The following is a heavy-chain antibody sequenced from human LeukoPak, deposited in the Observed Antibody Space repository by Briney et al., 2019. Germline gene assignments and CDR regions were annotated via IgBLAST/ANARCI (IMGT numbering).Heavy chain of an antibody. CDR2: INPNSGGT. CDR1: GGVFTSYA. Sequence: GASVKVSCKASGGVFTSYAISWVRQAPGQGLEWMGRINPNSGGTNYAQKFQGRVTMTRDTSISTAYMELSRLRSDDTAVYYCARLSGSRTHWGQGTLVTVSS. CDR3: ARLSGSRTH. V-gene: IGHV1-2*06. D-gene: IGHD1-26*01. J-gene: IGHJ4*02.